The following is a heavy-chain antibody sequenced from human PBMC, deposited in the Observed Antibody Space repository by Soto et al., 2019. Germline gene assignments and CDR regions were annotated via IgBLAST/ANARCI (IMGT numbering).Heavy chain of an antibody. CDR3: ARGRSASSDFDS. D-gene: IGHD3-10*01. J-gene: IGHJ4*02. CDR1: GFTVSTYY. Sequence: GSLRLSCAASGFTVSTYYMNWVRQAPGEGLEWVSVVYSGGTTYYADSVRSRFTISKDNSKSTLFLQMNSLRAEDTAVYYCARGRSASSDFDSWGQGTLVTVSS. V-gene: IGHV3-66*01. CDR2: VYSGGTT.